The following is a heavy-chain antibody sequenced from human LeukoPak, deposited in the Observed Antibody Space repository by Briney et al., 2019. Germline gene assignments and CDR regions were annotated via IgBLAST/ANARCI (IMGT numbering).Heavy chain of an antibody. Sequence: PGGSLRLSCTASGFTFSSYGMNWIRQAPGKGLEWVSGISEGGNYINYAASVKGRFSISRDNAKNSLYLQMNSLRAEDTALYYCAKDISPITIFGVAPSLAFDIWGQGTMVTVSS. J-gene: IGHJ3*02. V-gene: IGHV3-21*04. D-gene: IGHD3-3*01. CDR3: AKDISPITIFGVAPSLAFDI. CDR2: ISEGGNYI. CDR1: GFTFSSYG.